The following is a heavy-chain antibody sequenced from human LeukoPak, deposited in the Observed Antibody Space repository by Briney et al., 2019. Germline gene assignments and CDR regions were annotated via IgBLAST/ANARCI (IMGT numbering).Heavy chain of an antibody. V-gene: IGHV3-23*01. CDR3: AKDSYVSGRPLHTFNV. D-gene: IGHD3-10*01. CDR2: ISGDGAST. J-gene: IGHJ3*01. CDR1: GFTFAIHA. Sequence: GGSLRLSCSASGFTFAIHAMTWVRQAPGKGLEWGSGISGDGASTHYAESVKRHFTISRDNSKNTLILQMNSLRVEDTAIYYCAKDSYVSGRPLHTFNVGGQGTMVTVSS.